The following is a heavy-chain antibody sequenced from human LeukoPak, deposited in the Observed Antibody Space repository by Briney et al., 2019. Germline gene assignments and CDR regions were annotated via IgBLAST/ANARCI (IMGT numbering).Heavy chain of an antibody. V-gene: IGHV3-21*01. CDR2: ISSSSSYI. J-gene: IGHJ3*02. CDR3: ASTRITIFGVVTDAFDI. CDR1: GFTFSSYA. D-gene: IGHD3-3*01. Sequence: GGSLRLSCAASGFTFSSYAMNWVRQAPGKGLEWVSSISSSSSYIYYADSVKGRFTISRDNAKNSLYLQMNSLRAEDTAVYYCASTRITIFGVVTDAFDIWGQGTMVTVSS.